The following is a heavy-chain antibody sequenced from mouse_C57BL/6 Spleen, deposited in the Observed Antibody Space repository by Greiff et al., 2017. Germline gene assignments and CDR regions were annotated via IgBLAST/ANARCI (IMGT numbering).Heavy chain of an antibody. J-gene: IGHJ3*01. V-gene: IGHV1-69*01. CDR3: ARKDLLGFAY. CDR1: GYTFTSYW. Sequence: QVQLQQPGAELVMPGATVKLSCKASGYTFTSYWMHWVKQRPGQGLEWIGEIDPSDSYTNYNQKFKGKSTLTVDKSSSTAYMQLSSLTSEDSAVYYCARKDLLGFAYWGQGTLVTVSA. D-gene: IGHD3-3*01. CDR2: IDPSDSYT.